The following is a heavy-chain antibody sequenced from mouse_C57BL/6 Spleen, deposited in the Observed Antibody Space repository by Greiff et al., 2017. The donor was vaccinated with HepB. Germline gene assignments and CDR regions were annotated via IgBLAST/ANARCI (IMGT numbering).Heavy chain of an antibody. D-gene: IGHD4-1*01. CDR1: GYTFTSYG. CDR2: IYPRSGNT. CDR3: ARETGTGRGDY. V-gene: IGHV1-81*01. Sequence: LVESGAELARPGASVKLSCKASGYTFTSYGISWVKQRTGQGLEWIGEIYPRSGNTYYNEKFKGKATLTADKSSSTAYMELRSLTSEDSAVYFCARETGTGRGDYWGQGTTLTVSS. J-gene: IGHJ2*01.